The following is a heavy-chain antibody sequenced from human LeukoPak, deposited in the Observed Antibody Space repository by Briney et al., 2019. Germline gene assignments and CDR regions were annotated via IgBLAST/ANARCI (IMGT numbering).Heavy chain of an antibody. CDR2: INHSGST. V-gene: IGHV4-34*01. D-gene: IGHD3-10*01. CDR3: ARGWSYSAFDY. J-gene: IGHJ4*02. Sequence: SETLSLTCAVYGESFSGYYWSWIRQPPGKGLEWIGEINHSGSTNYNPSLKSRVTISVDTSKNQFSLKLSSVTAADTAVYYCARGWSYSAFDYWGQGTLVTVSS. CDR1: GESFSGYY.